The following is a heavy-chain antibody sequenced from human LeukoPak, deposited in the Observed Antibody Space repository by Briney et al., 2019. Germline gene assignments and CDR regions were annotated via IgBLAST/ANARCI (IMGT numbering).Heavy chain of an antibody. Sequence: QAGGSLRLSCAASGFTVSSNYMSWVRQAPGKGLEWVSVIYSGGSTYYADSVKGRFTISRDNSKNTLYLQMNSLRAEDTAVYYCASENDYYDSSGAFDVWGQGTMVTVSS. V-gene: IGHV3-66*01. CDR1: GFTVSSNY. CDR2: IYSGGST. J-gene: IGHJ3*01. CDR3: ASENDYYDSSGAFDV. D-gene: IGHD3-22*01.